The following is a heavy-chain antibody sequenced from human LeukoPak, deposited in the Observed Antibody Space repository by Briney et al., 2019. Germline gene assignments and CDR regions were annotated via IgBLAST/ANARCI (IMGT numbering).Heavy chain of an antibody. CDR3: ARVGYSYGYDWRASYYYYYMDV. J-gene: IGHJ6*03. Sequence: PGGSLRLSCAASGFTFSNYAMSWVRQAPGKGLEWVSVIYSGGSTYYADSVKGRFTISRDNSKNTLYLQMNSLRAEDTAVYYCARVGYSYGYDWRASYYYYYMDVWGKGTTVTISS. CDR2: IYSGGST. V-gene: IGHV3-53*01. D-gene: IGHD5-18*01. CDR1: GFTFSNYA.